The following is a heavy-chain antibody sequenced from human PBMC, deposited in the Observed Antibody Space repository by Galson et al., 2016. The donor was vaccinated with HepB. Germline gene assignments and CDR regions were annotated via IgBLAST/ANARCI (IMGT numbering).Heavy chain of an antibody. V-gene: IGHV2-5*02. J-gene: IGHJ4*02. Sequence: PALVKPTQTLTLTCTFSGFSLSTSGVGVGWIRQPPGKALEWLALIYWDDDKRYSPSLKSRLTISKDTSKNQVVLVMTNMDPLDTATYFCAHTHPANILATEGFYDSSGYLFDYWGQGTLVTVSS. CDR2: IYWDDDK. CDR1: GFSLSTSGVG. D-gene: IGHD3-22*01. CDR3: AHTHPANILATEGFYDSSGYLFDY.